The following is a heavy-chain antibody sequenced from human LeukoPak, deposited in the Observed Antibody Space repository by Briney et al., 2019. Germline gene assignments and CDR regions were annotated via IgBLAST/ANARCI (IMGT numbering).Heavy chain of an antibody. CDR3: ARDPVQDSSGWYGYFDY. V-gene: IGHV3-21*01. J-gene: IGHJ4*02. CDR2: ISSSSTYI. D-gene: IGHD6-19*01. CDR1: GFTFSSYS. Sequence: GGSLRLSCAASGFTFSSYSMNWVRQAPGKGLEWVSSISSSSTYIYYADSVKGRFNISRDNAKNSLYLQMNSLRAEDTAVYYCARDPVQDSSGWYGYFDYWGQGTLVTVSS.